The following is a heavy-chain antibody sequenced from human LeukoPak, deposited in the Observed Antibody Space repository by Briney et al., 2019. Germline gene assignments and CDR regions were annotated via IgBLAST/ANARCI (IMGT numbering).Heavy chain of an antibody. Sequence: GSLRLSCAASGFTFSSYSMNWVRQAPGKGLEWVSSIRYAGPYIYYADSVKGRFTISRDNAKNSLYLQMNSLRAEDTAVYYCARERPFCISTTCHPYYFDYWGQGTLVTVS. CDR3: ARERPFCISTTCHPYYFDY. CDR1: GFTFSSYS. V-gene: IGHV3-21*01. D-gene: IGHD2/OR15-2a*01. CDR2: IRYAGPYI. J-gene: IGHJ4*02.